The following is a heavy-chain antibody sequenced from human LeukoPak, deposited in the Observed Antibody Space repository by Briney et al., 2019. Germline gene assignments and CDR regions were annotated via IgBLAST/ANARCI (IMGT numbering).Heavy chain of an antibody. V-gene: IGHV3-49*04. J-gene: IGHJ4*02. Sequence: PGGSLRLSCAASGFTFSSYYMSWVRQAPGKGLEWVGFIRRNVYGGTTEYAASVKGRFTISRDDSKSIAYLQMNSLKTEDTAVYYCTTGDDYGVDYWGQGTLVTVSS. CDR3: TTGDDYGVDY. D-gene: IGHD4-17*01. CDR1: GFTFSSYY. CDR2: IRRNVYGGTT.